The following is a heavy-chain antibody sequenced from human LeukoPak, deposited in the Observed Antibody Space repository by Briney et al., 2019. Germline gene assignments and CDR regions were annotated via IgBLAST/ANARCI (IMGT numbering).Heavy chain of an antibody. V-gene: IGHV4-34*09. J-gene: IGHJ4*02. CDR1: GGSFSGYY. D-gene: IGHD3-22*01. Sequence: PSETLSLTCAVYGGSFSGYYWSWIRQHPGKGLEWIGYISHSGSTSYNPSLKSRVTISVDTSNNEFSLRLTSVTAADTAVYYCARGGYYYDTCGPFDYWGQGTLVTVSS. CDR2: ISHSGST. CDR3: ARGGYYYDTCGPFDY.